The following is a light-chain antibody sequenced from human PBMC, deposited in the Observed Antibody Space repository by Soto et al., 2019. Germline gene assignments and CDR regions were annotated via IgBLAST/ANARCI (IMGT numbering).Light chain of an antibody. Sequence: KITRPRLLLPSSDGDGVTTTRTASQRISTWLAWYQQKPGKAPKLLISDASSVETGVPSRFSGSGSGTEFTLPHPKQQPADFGSYYCQDPRTFGEGTKVDIK. J-gene: IGKJ4*02. CDR3: QDPRT. CDR2: DAS. V-gene: IGKV1-5*01. CDR1: QRISTW.